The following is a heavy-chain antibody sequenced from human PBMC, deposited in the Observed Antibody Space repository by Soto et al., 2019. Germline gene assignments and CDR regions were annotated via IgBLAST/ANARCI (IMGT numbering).Heavy chain of an antibody. CDR1: GFTFSSYG. Sequence: QVQLVESGGGVVQPGRSLRLSCAASGFTFSSYGMHWVRQAPGKGLEWVAVIWDDGSNKYYADSVKGRFTISRDNSKNTLYLQMNSMRAEDTVVYYYARASTIRSGDTFEIWGQGTMVTVSS. D-gene: IGHD3-10*01. CDR3: ARASTIRSGDTFEI. V-gene: IGHV3-33*01. CDR2: IWDDGSNK. J-gene: IGHJ3*02.